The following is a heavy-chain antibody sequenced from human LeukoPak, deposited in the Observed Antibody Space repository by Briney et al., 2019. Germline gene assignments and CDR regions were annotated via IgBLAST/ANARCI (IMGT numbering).Heavy chain of an antibody. CDR1: GFTFSSYW. Sequence: GGSLRLSCAASGFTFSSYWMSWVRQAPGKGLEWVANIKQDGSEKYYVDSVKGRFTISRDNAKNSLYLQMNSLRAEDMAVYYCARAELELLSCYYMDVWGKGTTVTVSS. J-gene: IGHJ6*03. CDR2: IKQDGSEK. D-gene: IGHD1-7*01. CDR3: ARAELELLSCYYMDV. V-gene: IGHV3-7*01.